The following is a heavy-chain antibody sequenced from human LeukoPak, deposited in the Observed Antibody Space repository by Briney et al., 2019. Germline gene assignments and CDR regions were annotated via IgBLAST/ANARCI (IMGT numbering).Heavy chain of an antibody. Sequence: GGSLRLSCAASGFTFSSYAMHWVRQAPGKGLEWVAVISYDGSNKYYADSVKGRFTISRDNSKNTLYLQMNSLRAEDTAVYYCAREPFVVVPAASPSFDYWGQGTLVTVSS. D-gene: IGHD2-2*01. V-gene: IGHV3-30-3*01. CDR2: ISYDGSNK. J-gene: IGHJ4*02. CDR1: GFTFSSYA. CDR3: AREPFVVVPAASPSFDY.